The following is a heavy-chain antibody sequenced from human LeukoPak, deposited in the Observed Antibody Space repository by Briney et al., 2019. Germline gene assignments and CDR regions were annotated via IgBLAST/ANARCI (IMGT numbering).Heavy chain of an antibody. CDR3: ARDLPALHHPGIAAAGSQDY. CDR2: INPNSGGT. D-gene: IGHD6-13*01. V-gene: IGHV1-2*02. J-gene: IGHJ4*02. CDR1: GYTFTGYY. Sequence: ASVKVSCKASGYTFTGYYMHWVRQAPGQGLEWMGWINPNSGGTNYAQKFQGRVTMTRDTSISTAYMELSRLRSDDTAVYYCARDLPALHHPGIAAAGSQDYWGQGTLVTVSS.